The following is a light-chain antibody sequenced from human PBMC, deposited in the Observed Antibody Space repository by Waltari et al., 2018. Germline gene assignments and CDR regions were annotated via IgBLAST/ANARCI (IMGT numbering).Light chain of an antibody. J-gene: IGLJ7*01. CDR2: EDT. CDR3: GTWDSSLSGAV. V-gene: IGLV1-51*02. CDR1: IPSIGKQS. Sequence: QSVLTQPPSVSASPGQGLTIPCSGGIPSIGKQSVAWYRQFPGSAPQLLIYEDTERPAGVPGRFSGSKSGTSATLDSTGLQPGDEAEYYCGTWDSSLSGAVFGGGTLLTVL.